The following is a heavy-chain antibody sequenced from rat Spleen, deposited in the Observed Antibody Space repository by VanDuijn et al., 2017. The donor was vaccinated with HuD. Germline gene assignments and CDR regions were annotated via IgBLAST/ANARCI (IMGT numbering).Heavy chain of an antibody. CDR2: ITNTGGSI. J-gene: IGHJ2*01. V-gene: IGHV5-31*01. CDR3: TRDRILRSTGFDY. Sequence: EVQLVESGGGLVQPGRSLKLSCVASGFTFNNYWMSWIRQAPGKGLEWVASITNTGGSIYYPDSVKGRFTMSRDNAKSSLYLQMDSLRSEDTATYYCTRDRILRSTGFDYWGQGVMVTVSS. D-gene: IGHD1-6*01. CDR1: GFTFNNYW.